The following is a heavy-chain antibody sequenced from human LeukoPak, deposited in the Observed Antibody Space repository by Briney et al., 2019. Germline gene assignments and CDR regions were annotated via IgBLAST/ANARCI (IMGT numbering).Heavy chain of an antibody. CDR1: KFSHCLYV. J-gene: IGHJ4*02. V-gene: IGHV3-33*06. D-gene: IGHD4-11*01. CDR3: AKDAQRGFGYSSSLEY. Sequence: GGSLRLSCVASKFSHCLYVMLWVRQAPGKGLQWVAVIWSDGTNQYYADSVKGRFTISRDNSNKMVYLQMNSLRADDTGVYYCAKDAQRGFGYSSSLEYWGQGALVIVSS. CDR2: IWSDGTNQ.